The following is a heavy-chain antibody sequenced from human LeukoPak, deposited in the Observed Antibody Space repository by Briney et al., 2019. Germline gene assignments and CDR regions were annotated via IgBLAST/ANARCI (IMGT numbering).Heavy chain of an antibody. CDR2: IIPILGIA. Sequence: SVKVSCKASGGTFSSYAISWVRQAPGQGLEWMGRIIPILGIANYAQKFQGRVTITADKSTSTAYMELSSLRSEDTAVYYCARDCCSSTSCYYDYWGQGTLVTVS. D-gene: IGHD2-2*01. J-gene: IGHJ4*02. CDR1: GGTFSSYA. CDR3: ARDCCSSTSCYYDY. V-gene: IGHV1-69*04.